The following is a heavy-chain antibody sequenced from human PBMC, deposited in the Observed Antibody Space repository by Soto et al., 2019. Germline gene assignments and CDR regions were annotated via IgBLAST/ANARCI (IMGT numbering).Heavy chain of an antibody. V-gene: IGHV1-3*01. Sequence: QVQLVQSGAEVKKPGASVKVSCKASGYTFTSYAMHWVRQAPGRRLEWMGWINAGNGNTKYSQKFQGRVTITRDTSASTAYMELSSLRSEDTAVYYCASSSSGWYGLPYYWGQGTLVTVSS. CDR2: INAGNGNT. CDR3: ASSSSGWYGLPYY. CDR1: GYTFTSYA. D-gene: IGHD6-19*01. J-gene: IGHJ4*02.